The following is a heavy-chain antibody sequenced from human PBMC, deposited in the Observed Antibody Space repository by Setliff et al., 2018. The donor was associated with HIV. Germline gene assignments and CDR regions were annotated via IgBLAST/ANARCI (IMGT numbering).Heavy chain of an antibody. J-gene: IGHJ6*02. V-gene: IGHV3-15*06. CDR3: ATLKTVGSIIFATTGMDV. D-gene: IGHD3-10*01. CDR2: IKSKSEGGAV. Sequence: KAGGSLRLSCAASGFTFRNAWVSWVRQAPGKGLERVGRIKSKSEGGAVHYAAPVKGRFTISRDNTKNTLYLHMNSLRAEDTALYYCATLKTVGSIIFATTGMDVWGQGTTVTVSS. CDR1: GFTFRNAW.